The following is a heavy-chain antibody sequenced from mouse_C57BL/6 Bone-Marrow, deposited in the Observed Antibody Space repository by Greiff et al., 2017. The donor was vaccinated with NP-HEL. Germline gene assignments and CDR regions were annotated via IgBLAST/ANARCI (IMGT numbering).Heavy chain of an antibody. CDR2: IDPENGDT. Sequence: EVKVVESGAELVRPGASVKLSCTASGFNIKDDYMHWVKQRPEQGLEWIGWIDPENGDTEYASKFQGKATITADTSSNTAYLQLSSLTSEDTAVYYCTTLDGYYGYFDVWGTGTTVTVSS. V-gene: IGHV14-4*01. CDR1: GFNIKDDY. D-gene: IGHD2-3*01. CDR3: TTLDGYYGYFDV. J-gene: IGHJ1*03.